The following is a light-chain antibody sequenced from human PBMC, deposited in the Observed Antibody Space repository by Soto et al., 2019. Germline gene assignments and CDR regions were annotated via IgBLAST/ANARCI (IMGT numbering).Light chain of an antibody. CDR3: QQLNSYLSFT. CDR1: QGISSY. J-gene: IGKJ3*01. Sequence: DIQLTQSPSFLSASVGDRVTITCRASQGISSYLAWYQQKPGKAPKLLIYAASTLQSGVPSRFSGSGSGTEFILTISSLQPEDFATYYCQQLNSYLSFTFGPGTKVDIK. V-gene: IGKV1-9*01. CDR2: AAS.